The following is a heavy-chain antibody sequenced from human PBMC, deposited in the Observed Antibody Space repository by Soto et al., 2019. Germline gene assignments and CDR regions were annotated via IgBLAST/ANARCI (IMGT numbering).Heavy chain of an antibody. J-gene: IGHJ4*02. Sequence: RLSCAASGFTFSSYAMSWVRQAPGKGLEWVSAISGSGGRTYYADSVKGRFTISRDNSKNTLYLQMNSLRAEDTAVYNCLRCASVRGGRNYYFDYWGQGTLVTVSS. CDR1: GFTFSSYA. V-gene: IGHV3-23*01. CDR3: LRCASVRGGRNYYFDY. CDR2: ISGSGGRT. D-gene: IGHD3-10*02.